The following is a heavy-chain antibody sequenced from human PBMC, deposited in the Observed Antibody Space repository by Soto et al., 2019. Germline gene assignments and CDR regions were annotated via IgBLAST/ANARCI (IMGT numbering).Heavy chain of an antibody. CDR3: AGVNLIGGGVDY. V-gene: IGHV4-4*07. CDR2: IHSTGTA. CDR1: GDAISSHY. Sequence: QVQLQESGPGLVKPSETLSLTCAVSGDAISSHYWTWIRQPAGKGLEWIGRIHSTGTADYNPSLKSRVTMSVDTSKNQFSLTLTSVTAADTAVYYCAGVNLIGGGVDYWGQGTLITVSS. J-gene: IGHJ4*02. D-gene: IGHD3-22*01.